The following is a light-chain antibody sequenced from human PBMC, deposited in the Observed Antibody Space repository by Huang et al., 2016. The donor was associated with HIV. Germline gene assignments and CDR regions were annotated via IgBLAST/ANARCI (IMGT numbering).Light chain of an antibody. V-gene: IGKV1-12*01. CDR2: STS. CDR3: QQANMYPRS. Sequence: IQLTQSPSSVSASEGDTVRITCRASQDISSWLAWYQQKPREAPTVLIHSTSILQSGVPSRFNGRGSGTDFFLTINSLRPDDFATYYCQQANMYPRSFGQGTRLDIK. J-gene: IGKJ5*01. CDR1: QDISSW.